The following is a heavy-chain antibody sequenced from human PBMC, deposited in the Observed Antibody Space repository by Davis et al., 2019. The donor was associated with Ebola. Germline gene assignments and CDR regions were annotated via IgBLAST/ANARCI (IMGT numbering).Heavy chain of an antibody. V-gene: IGHV1-3*01. Sequence: ASVKVSCKASGYTFTSYAMHWVRQAPGQRLEWMGWINAGNGNTKYSQKFQGRVTITADESTNTAYMELSSLRSEDTAVYYCARDLGYGGNFYVSPYHYSHYIDVWGKGTTVTVSS. CDR3: ARDLGYGGNFYVSPYHYSHYIDV. CDR2: INAGNGNT. J-gene: IGHJ6*03. CDR1: GYTFTSYA. D-gene: IGHD2-15*01.